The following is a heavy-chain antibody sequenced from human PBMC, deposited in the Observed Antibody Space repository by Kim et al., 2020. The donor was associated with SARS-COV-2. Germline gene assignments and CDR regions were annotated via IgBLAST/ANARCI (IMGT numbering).Heavy chain of an antibody. J-gene: IGHJ4*02. D-gene: IGHD3-16*01. Sequence: YHADAGKGRFHITRANSKNTLYLQMNSLRAEDTAVYYCAKDQGVGVFDYWGQGTLVTVSS. CDR3: AKDQGVGVFDY. V-gene: IGHV3-23*03.